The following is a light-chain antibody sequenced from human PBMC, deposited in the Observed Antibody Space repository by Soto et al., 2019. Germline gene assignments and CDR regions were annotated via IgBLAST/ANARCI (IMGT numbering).Light chain of an antibody. Sequence: QSVLTQPPSVSAAPGQKVTISCSGSSSNIGESYVSWYQHLPGTAPKLLIYDNNKRNSGIPDRFSGSSSGTSATLGITGLQIGDEADYYCGTWDSSLSNGIFGGGIKLTVL. CDR2: DNN. CDR3: GTWDSSLSNGI. J-gene: IGLJ2*01. V-gene: IGLV1-51*01. CDR1: SSNIGESY.